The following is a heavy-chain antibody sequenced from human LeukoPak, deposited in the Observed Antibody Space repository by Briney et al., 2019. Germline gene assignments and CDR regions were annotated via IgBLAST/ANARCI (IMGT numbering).Heavy chain of an antibody. J-gene: IGHJ1*01. V-gene: IGHV3-30*02. CDR3: AKDGARFCSSTSCYGGHFQH. Sequence: GGSLRLSCAASGFTFSSYGMHWVRQAPGKGLEWAAFIPYDGSNKYYADSVKGRFTISRDNSKNTLYVQMNSLRAEDTAVYHCAKDGARFCSSTSCYGGHFQHWGQGTLVTVSS. CDR2: IPYDGSNK. D-gene: IGHD2-2*01. CDR1: GFTFSSYG.